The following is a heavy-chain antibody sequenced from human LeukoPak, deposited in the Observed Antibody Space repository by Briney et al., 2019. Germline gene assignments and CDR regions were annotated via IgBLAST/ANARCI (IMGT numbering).Heavy chain of an antibody. D-gene: IGHD6-13*01. Sequence: PSETLSLTCTVSGGSMGNHYWTWIRQPAVKVLEWIGRIDTSGSTNYNPSLKSRVTMSVDTSKNQFSLNLRSVTAADTAVYYCARSLAAAEFDIWGQGTMVTVSS. CDR3: ARSLAAAEFDI. J-gene: IGHJ3*02. CDR1: GGSMGNHY. CDR2: IDTSGST. V-gene: IGHV4-4*07.